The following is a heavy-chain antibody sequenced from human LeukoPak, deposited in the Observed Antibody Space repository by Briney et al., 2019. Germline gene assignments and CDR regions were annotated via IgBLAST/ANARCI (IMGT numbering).Heavy chain of an antibody. D-gene: IGHD2-2*01. CDR1: GFTVSSNY. V-gene: IGHV3-15*01. CDR3: TALVVPATYGMDV. CDR2: IKSKTDGGTT. Sequence: PGGSLRLSCAASGFTVSSNYMSWVRQAPGKGLEWVGRIKSKTDGGTTDYAAPVKGRFTISRDDSKNTLYLQMNSLKTEDTAVYYCTALVVPATYGMDVWGQGTTVTVSS. J-gene: IGHJ6*02.